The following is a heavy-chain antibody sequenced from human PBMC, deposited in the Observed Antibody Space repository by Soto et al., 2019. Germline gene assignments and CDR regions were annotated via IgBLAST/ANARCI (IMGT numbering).Heavy chain of an antibody. CDR2: ISSSSSYI. J-gene: IGHJ6*02. CDR3: ASLNTRGDAPRGMDV. D-gene: IGHD3-22*01. CDR1: GFTFSSYS. Sequence: SLRLSCAASGFTFSSYSMNWVRQAPGKGLEWVSSISSSSSYIYYADSVKGRFTISRDNAKNSLYLQMNSLRAEDTAVYYCASLNTRGDAPRGMDVWGQGTTVTVSS. V-gene: IGHV3-21*01.